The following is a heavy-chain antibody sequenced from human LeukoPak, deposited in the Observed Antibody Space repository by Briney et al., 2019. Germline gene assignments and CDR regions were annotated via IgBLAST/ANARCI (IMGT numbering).Heavy chain of an antibody. CDR3: AKGSKEVLFTRDHYMDV. J-gene: IGHJ6*03. Sequence: PGGSLRLSCAASGFTFTNYDMTWVRQAPGKGLEWVSFISTSSSYTYYADSVKGRFTISRDNSKNTLYLQMNSLRAEDTAVYYCAKGSKEVLFTRDHYMDVWGKGTTVTISS. CDR2: ISTSSSYT. CDR1: GFTFTNYD. V-gene: IGHV3-21*01. D-gene: IGHD3-3*01.